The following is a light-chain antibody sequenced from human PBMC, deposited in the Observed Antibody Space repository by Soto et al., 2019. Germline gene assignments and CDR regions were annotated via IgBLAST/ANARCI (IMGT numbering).Light chain of an antibody. J-gene: IGKJ5*01. CDR3: QQRSNWPLT. CDR2: DAS. V-gene: IGKV3-11*01. Sequence: IVMTQSPATLSVSPLEIATLSCMASQSVSSYLAWYQQKPGQAPRLLIYDASNRATGIPARFSGSGSGTDFTLTISSLEPEDFAVYYCQQRSNWPLTFGQGTRLEIK. CDR1: QSVSSY.